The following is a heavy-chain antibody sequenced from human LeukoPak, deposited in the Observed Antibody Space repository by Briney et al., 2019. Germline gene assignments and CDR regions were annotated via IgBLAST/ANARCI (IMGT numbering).Heavy chain of an antibody. CDR2: IDPNSGGT. CDR1: GYTFTGYY. Sequence: ASVKVSCKASGYTFTGYYMHWVRQAPGQGLEWMGWIDPNSGGTNYAQKFQGWVTMTRDTSISTAYMELSRLRSDDTAVYYCARGVGYYDSSGYYPDYGMDVWGQGTTVTVSS. V-gene: IGHV1-2*04. D-gene: IGHD3-22*01. CDR3: ARGVGYYDSSGYYPDYGMDV. J-gene: IGHJ6*02.